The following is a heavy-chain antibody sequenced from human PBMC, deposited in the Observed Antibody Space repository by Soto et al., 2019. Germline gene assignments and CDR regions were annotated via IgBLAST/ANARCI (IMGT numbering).Heavy chain of an antibody. CDR2: ISGSGGST. Sequence: GWAPRRFSAASGFTFSGYAMSWVCQALGKGLEWVSAISGSGGSTYYAGSVKGRFTISRDNSKKTLYLQMTSLRAEDRLVYYCATVQLGLRLLDYWGQGNLVTVSS. CDR1: GFTFSGYA. D-gene: IGHD1-7*01. J-gene: IGHJ4*02. V-gene: IGHV3-23*01. CDR3: ATVQLGLRLLDY.